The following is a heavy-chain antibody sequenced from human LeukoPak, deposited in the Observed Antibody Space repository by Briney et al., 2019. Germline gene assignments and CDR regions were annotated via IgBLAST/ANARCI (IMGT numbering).Heavy chain of an antibody. V-gene: IGHV1-46*01. CDR3: ARDGAGITMVRGVERSDYYYYMDV. J-gene: IGHJ6*03. CDR1: GYTFTGYY. CDR2: INPSGGST. Sequence: ASVKVSCKASGYTFTGYYMHWVRQAPGQGLEWMGWINPSGGSTSYAQKFQGRVTMTRDMSTSTVYMELSSLRSEDTAVYYCARDGAGITMVRGVERSDYYYYMDVWGKGTTVTISS. D-gene: IGHD3-10*01.